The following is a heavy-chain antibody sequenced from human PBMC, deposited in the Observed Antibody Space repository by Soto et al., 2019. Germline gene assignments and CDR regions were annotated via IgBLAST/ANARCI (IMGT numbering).Heavy chain of an antibody. Sequence: PGGSLRLSCAASGFDFSSYAMSWVRQAPGKGLEWVARSRNKDHSYTTEYAASVKGRFTISRDDSKNSLYLQMSSLTAEDTAVYYCARGHWSFDYWGQGTVVTVS. J-gene: IGHJ4*02. CDR1: GFDFSSYA. CDR3: ARGHWSFDY. V-gene: IGHV3-72*01. D-gene: IGHD2-8*02. CDR2: SRNKDHSYTT.